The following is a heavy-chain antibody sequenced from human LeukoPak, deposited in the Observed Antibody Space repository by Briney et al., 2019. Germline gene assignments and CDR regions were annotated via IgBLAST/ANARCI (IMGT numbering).Heavy chain of an antibody. V-gene: IGHV4-31*03. CDR3: ARVSGWLQPFDY. CDR2: IYYSGST. CDR1: GGSISSGGYY. D-gene: IGHD5-24*01. J-gene: IGHJ4*02. Sequence: SETLSLTCTVSGGSISSGGYYWSWIRQHPGKGLEWIGYIYYSGSTYYNPSLKSRVTISVDTSKNQFSLKLSSVTAADTAVYYCARVSGWLQPFDYWGQGTLVTVSS.